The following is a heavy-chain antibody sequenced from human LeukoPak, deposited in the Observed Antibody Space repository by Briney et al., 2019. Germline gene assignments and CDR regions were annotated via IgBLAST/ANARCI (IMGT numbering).Heavy chain of an antibody. J-gene: IGHJ6*03. CDR1: GHPISSYY. CDR2: IYYRGST. CDR3: ARAAYYMDV. V-gene: IGHV4-59*07. Sequence: SDTLSLICTVSGHPISSYYWSWIRQPPGKGLGWIEYIYYRGSTNYKPSLKSRVTISVDTSKKQFSLRLSSVTAADTAVYYCARAAYYMDVWGKGTTVTVSS.